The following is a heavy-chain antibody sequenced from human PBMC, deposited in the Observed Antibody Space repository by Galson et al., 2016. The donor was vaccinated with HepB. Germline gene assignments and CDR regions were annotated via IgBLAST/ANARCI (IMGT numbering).Heavy chain of an antibody. CDR2: FSGSGGDT. CDR3: ARDKRSYGSGGYGSGSYFDAFDI. D-gene: IGHD3-10*01. CDR1: GITFSTYA. J-gene: IGHJ3*02. Sequence: SLRLSCAASGITFSTYAMRWVRQAPGKGLEWVAVFSGSGGDTYHADSVKGRLIISRDNSKKTLYLQMNSLRAEDTAECYCARDKRSYGSGGYGSGSYFDAFDIWGQVTMVTVSS. V-gene: IGHV3-23*01.